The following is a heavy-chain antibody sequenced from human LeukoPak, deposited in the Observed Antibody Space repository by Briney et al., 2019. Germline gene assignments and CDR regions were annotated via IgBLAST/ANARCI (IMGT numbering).Heavy chain of an antibody. CDR3: ARALYGDPHFDY. D-gene: IGHD4-17*01. Sequence: GGSLRLSCAASGFTFSSYSMNWVRQAPGKGLEWVSYISSRSSYIYYADSVKGRFTISRDNAKNTLYLQMNSLRAEDTAVYYCARALYGDPHFDYWGQGTLVTVSS. J-gene: IGHJ4*02. CDR1: GFTFSSYS. CDR2: ISSRSSYI. V-gene: IGHV3-21*01.